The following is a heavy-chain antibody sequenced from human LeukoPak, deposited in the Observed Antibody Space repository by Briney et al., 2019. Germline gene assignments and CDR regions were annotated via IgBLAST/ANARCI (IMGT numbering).Heavy chain of an antibody. Sequence: ASVKVSCKASGYTFTGYYMHWVRQAPGQGLEWMGWINPNSGGTNYAQKCQGRVTMTRDTSISTSYMELSRLRSDDTSVYYCARGSYSRSWYKFEPWGQGTLVTVSS. D-gene: IGHD6-13*01. V-gene: IGHV1-2*02. CDR3: ARGSYSRSWYKFEP. CDR1: GYTFTGYY. J-gene: IGHJ5*02. CDR2: INPNSGGT.